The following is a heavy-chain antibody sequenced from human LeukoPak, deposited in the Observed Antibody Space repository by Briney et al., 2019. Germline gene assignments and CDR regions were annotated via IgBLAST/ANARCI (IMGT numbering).Heavy chain of an antibody. CDR2: ISGSGGST. V-gene: IGHV3-23*01. CDR1: GFIFTSYA. D-gene: IGHD1-26*01. Sequence: GGSLRLSCAASGFIFTSYAMSWVRHTPGKGLEWVSGISGSGGSTYYADPVKGRFTISRDNSKNTLYLQMNSLRAEDTAEYYCAKSLLTTASGTGRAFDIWGQGIMVTVSS. CDR3: AKSLLTTASGTGRAFDI. J-gene: IGHJ3*02.